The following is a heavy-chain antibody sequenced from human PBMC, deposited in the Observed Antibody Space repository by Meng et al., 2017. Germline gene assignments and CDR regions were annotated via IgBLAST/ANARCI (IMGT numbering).Heavy chain of an antibody. Sequence: VHVVQSGSELKEPGASVKGTCKASGYTFTSYAMNWVRQAPGQGLEWMGWINTNTGNPTYAQGFTGRFVFSLDTSVSTAYLQISSLKAEDTAVYYCARENRWEPPDYWGQGTLVTVSS. CDR2: INTNTGNP. CDR1: GYTFTSYA. D-gene: IGHD1-26*01. V-gene: IGHV7-4-1*02. CDR3: ARENRWEPPDY. J-gene: IGHJ4*02.